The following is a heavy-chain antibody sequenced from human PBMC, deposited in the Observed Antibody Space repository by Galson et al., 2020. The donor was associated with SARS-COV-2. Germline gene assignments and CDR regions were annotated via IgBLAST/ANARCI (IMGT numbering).Heavy chain of an antibody. CDR3: ASSEGRSGSPHLTFDY. V-gene: IGHV3-21*01. CDR2: ISSSSSYI. CDR1: GFTFSSYS. J-gene: IGHJ4*02. Sequence: GESLKISCAASGFTFSSYSMNWVRQAPGKGLEWVSSISSSSSYIYYADSVKGRFTISRDNAKNSLYLQMNSLRAEDTAVYYCASSEGRSGSPHLTFDYWGQGTLVTVSS. D-gene: IGHD3-10*01.